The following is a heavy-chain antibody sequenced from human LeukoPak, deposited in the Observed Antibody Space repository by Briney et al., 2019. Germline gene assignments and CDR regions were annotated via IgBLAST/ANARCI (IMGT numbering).Heavy chain of an antibody. Sequence: GGSLRLSCAASGFTFSSYGMHWVRQAPGKGLEWVAFIRYDGSNKYYADSVKGRFTISRDNAKNSLYLQMNSLRVEDAAVYYCARETYSYDNSGYYDSWGQGTLVTVSS. CDR1: GFTFSSYG. CDR2: IRYDGSNK. J-gene: IGHJ5*01. CDR3: ARETYSYDNSGYYDS. V-gene: IGHV3-30*02. D-gene: IGHD3-22*01.